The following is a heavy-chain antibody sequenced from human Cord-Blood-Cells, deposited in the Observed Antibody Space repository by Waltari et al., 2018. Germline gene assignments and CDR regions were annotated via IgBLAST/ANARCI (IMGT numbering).Heavy chain of an antibody. Sequence: QVQLVQSGAEVKKPGASVKVSCKASGYTFTGYYMHWVRQAPGQGLEWRGWINTNSGGTSYAQKLQGRVTMTRDTAISTAYMELSRLRSDDTGVYYCARDRWYYDSSGYYYFDYWGQGTLVTVSS. D-gene: IGHD3-22*01. CDR1: GYTFTGYY. CDR3: ARDRWYYDSSGYYYFDY. V-gene: IGHV1-2*02. J-gene: IGHJ4*02. CDR2: INTNSGGT.